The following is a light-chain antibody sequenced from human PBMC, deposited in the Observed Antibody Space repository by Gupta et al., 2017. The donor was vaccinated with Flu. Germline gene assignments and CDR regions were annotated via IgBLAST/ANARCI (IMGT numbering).Light chain of an antibody. V-gene: IGKV3-15*01. CDR1: QSVSSD. J-gene: IGKJ4*01. Sequence: EIVLTQSPATLSVSPGERATLSCRASQSVSSDLAWYQQKPGQAPRLLIYGASTRATGFPARFSGSGSGTEXTLTISXLQSEDFAVYYCQQYNNWPPLTFGXGTKVEIK. CDR3: QQYNNWPPLT. CDR2: GAS.